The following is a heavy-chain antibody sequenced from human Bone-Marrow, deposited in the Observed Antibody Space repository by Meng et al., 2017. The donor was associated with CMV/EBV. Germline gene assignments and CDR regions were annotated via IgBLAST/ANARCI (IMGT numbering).Heavy chain of an antibody. V-gene: IGHV3-7*03. CDR3: ARDTGPNTFNY. J-gene: IGHJ4*02. CDR1: GFTFSTYW. D-gene: IGHD2-8*01. Sequence: GESLKISCAASGFTFSTYWMTWVRQAPGKGLEWVANINRDGSDKYYVDSVKGRFTMSRDNAKNSLYLQMYILRAEDTAVYYCARDTGPNTFNYWGQGTLVTVSS. CDR2: INRDGSDK.